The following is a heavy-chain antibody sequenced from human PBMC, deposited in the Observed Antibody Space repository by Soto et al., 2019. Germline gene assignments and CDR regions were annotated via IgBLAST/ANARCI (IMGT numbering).Heavy chain of an antibody. CDR1: GGTFSSYT. D-gene: IGHD5-18*01. V-gene: IGHV1-69*02. Sequence: SVKVSCKASGGTFSSYTISWVRQAPGQGLEWMGRIIPILGIANYAQKFQGRVTITADKSTSTAYMELSGLRSEDTAVYYCARGPDVDTAMGLDRETAYWGQGTLVTVSS. J-gene: IGHJ4*02. CDR2: IIPILGIA. CDR3: ARGPDVDTAMGLDRETAY.